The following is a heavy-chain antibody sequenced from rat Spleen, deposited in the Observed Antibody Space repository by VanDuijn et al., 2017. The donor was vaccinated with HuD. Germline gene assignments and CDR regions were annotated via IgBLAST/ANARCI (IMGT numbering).Heavy chain of an antibody. Sequence: QVQLKESGPGLVKPSETLSLTCTVSGFSLTSYHVSWVRQPPGKGLEWMGVMWSGGSTAYNSALKSRLSISRDTSKSQVFLRMNSLQTDDTGTYYCTIHPRYWGQGVMVTVSS. CDR2: MWSGGST. CDR3: TIHPRY. D-gene: IGHD3-1*01. CDR1: GFSLTSYH. J-gene: IGHJ2*01. V-gene: IGHV2-32*01.